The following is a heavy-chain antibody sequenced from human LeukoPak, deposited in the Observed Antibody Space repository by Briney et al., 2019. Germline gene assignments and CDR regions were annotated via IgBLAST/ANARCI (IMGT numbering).Heavy chain of an antibody. Sequence: ASVKVSCKAFGYTFTGYYMHWVRQAPGQGLEWMGWINPNSGGTNYAQKFQGRVTMTRDTSISTAYMELSRLRPDDTAVYYCARLSWNDRGPFDYWGQGTLITVSS. CDR3: ARLSWNDRGPFDY. J-gene: IGHJ4*02. CDR2: INPNSGGT. D-gene: IGHD1-1*01. CDR1: GYTFTGYY. V-gene: IGHV1-2*02.